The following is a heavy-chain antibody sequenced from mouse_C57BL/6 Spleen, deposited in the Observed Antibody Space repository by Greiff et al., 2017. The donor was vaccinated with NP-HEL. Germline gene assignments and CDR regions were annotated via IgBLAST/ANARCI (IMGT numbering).Heavy chain of an antibody. CDR2: IDPNGGGT. D-gene: IGHD1-1*01. CDR1: GYTFTSYW. Sequence: QVQLQQPGAELVKPGASVKLSCKASGYTFTSYWMHWVKQRPGRGLEWIGRIDPNGGGTKYNEKFKSKATLTVDKPSSTAYMQLSSLTSEDSAFYVCARDGITTVVPFDYWGQGTTLTVSS. J-gene: IGHJ2*01. V-gene: IGHV1-72*01. CDR3: ARDGITTVVPFDY.